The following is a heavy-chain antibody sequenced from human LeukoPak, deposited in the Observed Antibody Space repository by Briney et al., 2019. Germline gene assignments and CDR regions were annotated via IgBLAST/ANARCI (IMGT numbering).Heavy chain of an antibody. V-gene: IGHV3-23*01. CDR2: INERGWNT. CDR3: AKRGIVIRAVIIIGFHKEAYYFDY. Sequence: GGSLRLSCVVSGMTLCNFDMSWVRQAPGKGLEWVSGINERGWNTNYADAVKGRFIISRDTSKNTVYLQMNSLRVEDTAVYFCAKRGIVIRAVIIIGFHKEAYYFDYWGQGILVTVPS. D-gene: IGHD3-10*01. CDR1: GMTLCNFD. J-gene: IGHJ4*02.